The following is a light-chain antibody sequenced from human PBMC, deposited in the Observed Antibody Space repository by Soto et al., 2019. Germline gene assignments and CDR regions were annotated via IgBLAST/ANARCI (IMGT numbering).Light chain of an antibody. CDR1: SSDVGAYNY. Sequence: QSVLTQPPSASGSPGQSVTISCTGTSSDVGAYNYVSWYQQHPGRAPQLVIFEVRKRPSGVPDRFSGSNSGITASLTVPGLHTEDEADYYCNYYARRNYFLFGTGRQVTI. CDR3: NYYARRNYFL. CDR2: EVR. J-gene: IGLJ1*01. V-gene: IGLV2-8*01.